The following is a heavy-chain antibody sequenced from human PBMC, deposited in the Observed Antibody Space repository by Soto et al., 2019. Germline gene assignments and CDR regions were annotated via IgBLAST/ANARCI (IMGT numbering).Heavy chain of an antibody. D-gene: IGHD1-26*01. CDR2: ISGSGGST. J-gene: IGHJ6*02. CDR1: GFTFSSYA. V-gene: IGHV3-23*01. Sequence: GGSLRLSCAASGFTFSSYAMSWVRQAPGKGLEWVSAISGSGGSTYYADSVKGRFTISRDNSKNTLYLQMNSLRAEDTAVYYCASGPTVGAIYYYYYGRDVWGQGTTVTVSS. CDR3: ASGPTVGAIYYYYYGRDV.